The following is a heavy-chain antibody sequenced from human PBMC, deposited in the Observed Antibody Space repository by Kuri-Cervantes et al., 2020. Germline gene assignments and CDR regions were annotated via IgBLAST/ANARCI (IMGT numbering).Heavy chain of an antibody. J-gene: IGHJ4*02. CDR2: ISYDGGNK. D-gene: IGHD6-19*01. CDR3: AKAHSSGWYYFDY. CDR1: GFTFSSYA. Sequence: GESLKISCAASGFTFSSYAMHWVRQAPGKGLEWVAVISYDGGNKYYADSVKGRFTISRDNSKNTLYLQMHSLRPEDMAVYYCAKAHSSGWYYFDYWGQGTLVTVSS. V-gene: IGHV3-30*01.